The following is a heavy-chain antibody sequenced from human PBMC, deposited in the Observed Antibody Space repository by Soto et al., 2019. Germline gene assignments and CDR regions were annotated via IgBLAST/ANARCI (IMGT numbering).Heavy chain of an antibody. V-gene: IGHV3-15*07. CDR2: IKSKNAGGTT. J-gene: IGHJ4*02. D-gene: IGHD3-22*01. Sequence: EVQLVESVGGLVKPGGSLRLSCAASGFTFNNAWMNWVRQAPGKGLEWVGLIKSKNAGGTTDYAAPVKDRFTISRDDSKNTLYLQMNSLKTEDTAVYYCTTFFYYYDTSGAGGYWGQGTLVTVSS. CDR1: GFTFNNAW. CDR3: TTFFYYYDTSGAGGY.